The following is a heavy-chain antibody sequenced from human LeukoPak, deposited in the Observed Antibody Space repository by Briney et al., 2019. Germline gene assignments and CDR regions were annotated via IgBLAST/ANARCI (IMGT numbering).Heavy chain of an antibody. CDR3: AREEMGGTTRSGALT. CDR2: ISGNTSYI. Sequence: PGGSLRLSCVGSGFSLFSYSITWVRQAPGKGLEWVSSISGNTSYIYYADSVKGRFTISRDNAENSLYLQMNSLRAEDTAVYYCAREEMGGTTRSGALTWGQGTLVTVSS. J-gene: IGHJ5*02. CDR1: GFSLFSYS. V-gene: IGHV3-21*01. D-gene: IGHD1-14*01.